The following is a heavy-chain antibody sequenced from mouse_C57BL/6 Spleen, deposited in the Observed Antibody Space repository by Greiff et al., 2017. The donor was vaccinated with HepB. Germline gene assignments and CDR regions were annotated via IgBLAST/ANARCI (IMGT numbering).Heavy chain of an antibody. CDR3: ARGGYYDYDEGDY. J-gene: IGHJ2*01. D-gene: IGHD2-4*01. CDR1: GYTFTSYW. CDR2: IDPSDSET. V-gene: IGHV1-52*01. Sequence: VQLQQPGAELVRPGSSVKLSCKASGYTFTSYWMHWVKQRPIQGLEWIGNIDPSDSETHYNQKFKDKATLTVDKSSSTAYMQLSSLTSEDSAVYYCARGGYYDYDEGDYWGQGTTLTVSS.